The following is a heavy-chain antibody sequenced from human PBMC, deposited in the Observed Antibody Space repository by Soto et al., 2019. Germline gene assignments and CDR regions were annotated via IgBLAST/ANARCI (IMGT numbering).Heavy chain of an antibody. CDR3: THRVLRTVFGLVTTTAIYFDF. Sequence: QITLNESGPTVVRPTETLTLTCRFSGFSLNTSGVGVGWIRQSPGKAPEWLALIYWDDDKRYSASLKSRLTITKDTSKNELELTVSDLDPKDTASYYYTHRVLRTVFGLVTTTAIYFDFWGQGTQVPVS. CDR1: GFSLNTSGVG. CDR2: IYWDDDK. D-gene: IGHD3-3*01. J-gene: IGHJ4*02. V-gene: IGHV2-5*02.